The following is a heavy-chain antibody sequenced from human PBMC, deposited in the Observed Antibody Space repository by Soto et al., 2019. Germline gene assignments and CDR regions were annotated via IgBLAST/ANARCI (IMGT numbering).Heavy chain of an antibody. CDR2: IYHSGST. CDR3: ARVRREYDNSGPVDY. CDR1: GGSISSSNW. V-gene: IGHV4-4*02. D-gene: IGHD3-22*01. J-gene: IGHJ4*02. Sequence: PSETLSLTSAVSGGSISSSNWWSWVRQPPGKGLEWIGEIYHSGSTNYNPSLKSRVTISVDKSKNQFSLKLTSVTAADTAVYYCARVRREYDNSGPVDYWGQGTLVTVSS.